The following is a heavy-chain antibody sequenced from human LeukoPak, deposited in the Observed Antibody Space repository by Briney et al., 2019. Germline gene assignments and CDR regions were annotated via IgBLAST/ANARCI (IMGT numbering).Heavy chain of an antibody. J-gene: IGHJ4*02. D-gene: IGHD5-24*01. CDR3: AKDPRQGDGFWDIDY. CDR2: IIGAGST. V-gene: IGHV3-23*01. Sequence: GGSLRLSCAASGFTFSIYALSWVRQAPGRGLEWVSGIIGAGSTYYADSVKGRFPVSRDQSGNTVYLLMTRRRAEDTAIYYCAKDPRQGDGFWDIDYWGQGTLVTVSS. CDR1: GFTFSIYA.